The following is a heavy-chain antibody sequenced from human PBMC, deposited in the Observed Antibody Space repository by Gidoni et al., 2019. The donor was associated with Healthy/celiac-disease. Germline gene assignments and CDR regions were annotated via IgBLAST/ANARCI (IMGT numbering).Heavy chain of an antibody. CDR1: GYTFTGYY. D-gene: IGHD1-7*01. V-gene: IGHV1-2*04. CDR2: INPNSGGT. CDR3: ARVGQGRTLYYGMDV. Sequence: QVQLVQSGAEVKKPGASVTVPCKASGYTFTGYYRHWVRQDPGQGLEWMGWINPNSGGTNYAQKFQGWVTMTRETSISTAYMELSRLRSDDTAVYYCARVGQGRTLYYGMDVWGQGTTVTVSS. J-gene: IGHJ6*02.